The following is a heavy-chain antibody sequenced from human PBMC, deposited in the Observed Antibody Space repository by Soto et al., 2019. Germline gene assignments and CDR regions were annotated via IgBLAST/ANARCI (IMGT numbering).Heavy chain of an antibody. J-gene: IGHJ6*02. CDR2: IYPGDSDT. V-gene: IGHV5-51*01. CDR3: ATRIAAAGKGSWYYGMDV. CDR1: GYSFTSYW. D-gene: IGHD6-13*01. Sequence: GESLKISCKGSGYSFTSYWIGWVRQMPGKGLEWMGIIYPGDSDTRYSPSFQGQVTISADKSISTVYLQWSSPKASDTAMYYCATRIAAAGKGSWYYGMDVWGQGTTVTVSS.